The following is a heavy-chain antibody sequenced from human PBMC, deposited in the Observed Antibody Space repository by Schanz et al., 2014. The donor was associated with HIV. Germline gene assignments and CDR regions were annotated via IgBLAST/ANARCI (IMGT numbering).Heavy chain of an antibody. D-gene: IGHD6-19*01. CDR1: GGSFSSHA. Sequence: QVQLVQSGAEVKKPGSSVKVSCKASGGSFSSHAFSWVRQAPGQGLEWMGGIIPVFGTTNYAQKFQGRVTMTTDASTATVHMELRSLRSEDTAVYYCARDSAKAVAGLVGEAGFDYWGQGTLVTVSS. V-gene: IGHV1-69*01. CDR3: ARDSAKAVAGLVGEAGFDY. CDR2: IIPVFGTT. J-gene: IGHJ4*02.